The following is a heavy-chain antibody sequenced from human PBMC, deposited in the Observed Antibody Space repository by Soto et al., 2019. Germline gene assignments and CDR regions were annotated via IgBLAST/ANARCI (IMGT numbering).Heavy chain of an antibody. Sequence: SETLSLTCTVSGGSVSSGSYYWGWIRQPPGKGLEWIGYIYYSGSTNYNPSLKSRVTISVDTSKNQFSLKLSSVTAADTAVYYCARGELRFLEWFYRGDAFDIWGQGTMVTVSS. J-gene: IGHJ3*02. CDR3: ARGELRFLEWFYRGDAFDI. D-gene: IGHD3-3*01. V-gene: IGHV4-61*01. CDR2: IYYSGST. CDR1: GGSVSSGSYY.